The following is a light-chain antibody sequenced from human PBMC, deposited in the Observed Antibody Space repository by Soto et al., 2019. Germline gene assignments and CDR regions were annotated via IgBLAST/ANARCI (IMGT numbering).Light chain of an antibody. V-gene: IGLV2-14*01. Sequence: QSALTQPASVSGSPGQSITISCTGTSSDVGGYNYVSWYQQHPGKAPKLKICEVSHRPSGVSNRFSGSKSGNTASLTISGLQAEDEADYYCSSYTSSSTLVFGTGTKLTVL. CDR3: SSYTSSSTLV. J-gene: IGLJ1*01. CDR2: EVS. CDR1: SSDVGGYNY.